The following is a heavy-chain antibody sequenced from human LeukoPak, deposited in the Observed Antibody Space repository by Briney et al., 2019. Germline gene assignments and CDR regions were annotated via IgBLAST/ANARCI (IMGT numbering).Heavy chain of an antibody. Sequence: PSETLSLTCTVSGGSLNSYYWSWIRQPPGEEMEWIGYTYYSGSTKYNPSLKSRVSISVDTSKNQFSLQLSSVTAADTAVYYCARSPRYTTAPFEYWGQGTPVTVSS. CDR2: TYYSGST. V-gene: IGHV4-59*01. D-gene: IGHD4-17*01. CDR3: ARSPRYTTAPFEY. J-gene: IGHJ4*02. CDR1: GGSLNSYY.